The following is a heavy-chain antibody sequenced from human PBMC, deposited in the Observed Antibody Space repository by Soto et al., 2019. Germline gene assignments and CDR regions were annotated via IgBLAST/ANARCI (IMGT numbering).Heavy chain of an antibody. CDR1: GFTFRSYA. V-gene: IGHV3-23*01. Sequence: EVQLLESGGGLVQPGGSLRLSCVASGFTFRSYAMSWVRRAPGKGLEWVSAISGSGNTSSFGDSVRGWFTISRENSKDTLYLQLHNLRVDDTAEYFCAKGRGSSWSADYWGQGTLVTVAS. D-gene: IGHD6-13*01. CDR2: ISGSGNTS. CDR3: AKGRGSSWSADY. J-gene: IGHJ4*02.